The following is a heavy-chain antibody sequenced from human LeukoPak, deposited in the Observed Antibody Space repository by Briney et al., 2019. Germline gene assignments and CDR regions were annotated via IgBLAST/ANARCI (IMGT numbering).Heavy chain of an antibody. J-gene: IGHJ4*02. D-gene: IGHD6-6*01. CDR1: GVSVTSGGSY. CDR2: ISYSRNT. Sequence: SETLSLTCTVSGVSVTSGGSYWSWIRQVPGKGLEWLGYISYSRNTYYNPSLKSRVTMSVDTSKNQFSLRVNSVTAADTAVHYCAEYTSSSAYFDHWGQGTLVTVSS. CDR3: AEYTSSSAYFDH. V-gene: IGHV4-30-4*01.